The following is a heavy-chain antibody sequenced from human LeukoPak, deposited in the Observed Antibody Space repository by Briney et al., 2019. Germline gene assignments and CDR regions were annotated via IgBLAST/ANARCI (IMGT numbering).Heavy chain of an antibody. Sequence: GGSLRLSCAASGFTFSSYWMHWVRQAPGKGLVWVSRIKIDGTSTAYADSVKGRFTISRDNAKNTLYLQMNSLRAEDTAVYYCARVGVVVYAFDIWGQGTMVTVSS. CDR2: IKIDGTST. D-gene: IGHD2-15*01. J-gene: IGHJ3*02. V-gene: IGHV3-74*01. CDR3: ARVGVVVYAFDI. CDR1: GFTFSSYW.